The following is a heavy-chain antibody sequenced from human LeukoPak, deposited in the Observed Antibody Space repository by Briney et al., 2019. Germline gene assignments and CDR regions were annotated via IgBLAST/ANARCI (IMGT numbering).Heavy chain of an antibody. Sequence: GGSLRLSCAASGFTFSSYAMSWVRQAPREGQEWVSAISGSGGSTYYADSVKGRFTISRDNSKNTLYLQMNSLRAEDTAVYYCASSGQRYYFDYWGQGTLVTVSS. D-gene: IGHD3-22*01. V-gene: IGHV3-23*01. CDR2: ISGSGGST. CDR3: ASSGQRYYFDY. CDR1: GFTFSSYA. J-gene: IGHJ4*02.